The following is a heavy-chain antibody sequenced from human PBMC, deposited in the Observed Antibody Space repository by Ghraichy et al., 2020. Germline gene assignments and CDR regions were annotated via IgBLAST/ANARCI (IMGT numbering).Heavy chain of an antibody. V-gene: IGHV3-7*03. CDR2: IKEDGSEK. CDR3: VRAEANGFGP. Sequence: GGSLRLSCAVSGFKFTDYWMTWVRQAPGKGLEWVANIKEDGSEKYYVDSVKGRFTVSRDNAKNSVYLQMSSLRAEDTAVYYCVRAEANGFGPWGQGTLVIVSS. J-gene: IGHJ5*02. D-gene: IGHD2-8*01. CDR1: GFKFTDYW.